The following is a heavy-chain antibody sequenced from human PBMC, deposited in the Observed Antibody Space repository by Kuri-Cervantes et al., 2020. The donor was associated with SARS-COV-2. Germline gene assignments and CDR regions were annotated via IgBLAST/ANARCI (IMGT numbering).Heavy chain of an antibody. D-gene: IGHD3-22*01. CDR1: GYTFTSYY. Sequence: ASVKVSCKASGYTFTSYYMHWVRQAPGQGLEWMGWINPNSGGTNYAQKFQGWVTMTRDTSISTAYMELSRLRSDDTAVYYCARGPYYYDSSGYYTSVYYYYGMDVWGQGTTVTVSS. J-gene: IGHJ6*02. CDR3: ARGPYYYDSSGYYTSVYYYYGMDV. V-gene: IGHV1-2*04. CDR2: INPNSGGT.